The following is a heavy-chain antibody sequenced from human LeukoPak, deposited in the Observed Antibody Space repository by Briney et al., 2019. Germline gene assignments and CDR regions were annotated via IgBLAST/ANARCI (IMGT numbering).Heavy chain of an antibody. J-gene: IGHJ4*02. D-gene: IGHD2-15*01. V-gene: IGHV4-4*07. CDR1: GGSISSYF. Sequence: PSETLSLTCTVSGGSISSYFWSWIRQPAGKGLEWIGCIYASGNTNYNPSLKSRLTMSIDTSKNQFSLRLSSVTAADTAMYYCAREDPLVAARGLDYWGQGTLVTVSS. CDR3: AREDPLVAARGLDY. CDR2: IYASGNT.